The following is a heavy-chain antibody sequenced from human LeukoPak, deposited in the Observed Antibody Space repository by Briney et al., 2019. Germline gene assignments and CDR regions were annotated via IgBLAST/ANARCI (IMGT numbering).Heavy chain of an antibody. J-gene: IGHJ3*02. CDR2: LYYSGSI. CDR1: GGSISTRTYS. CDR3: ARAYYYDSSGYYPGAFDI. V-gene: IGHV4-39*07. D-gene: IGHD3-22*01. Sequence: SETLSLTCTVSGGSISTRTYSWGWIRQPPEKGLEWIGSLYYSGSIYFNPSLKSRVSISVDTSKNQFSLKLSSVTAADTAVYYCARAYYYDSSGYYPGAFDIWGQGTLVTVSS.